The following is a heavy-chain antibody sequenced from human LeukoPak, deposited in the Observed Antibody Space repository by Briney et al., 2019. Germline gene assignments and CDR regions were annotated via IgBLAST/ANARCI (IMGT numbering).Heavy chain of an antibody. D-gene: IGHD1-26*01. V-gene: IGHV3-23*01. CDR1: GFTFSSYA. CDR2: ISGSGGST. J-gene: IGHJ4*02. CDR3: AKYSGSYYFFDY. Sequence: GGSLRLSCAASGFTFSSYAMSWVRQAPGKGLGWVSAISGSGGSTYYADSVKGRFTISRDNSKNTLYLQMNSLRAEDTAVYYCAKYSGSYYFFDYWGQGTLVTVSS.